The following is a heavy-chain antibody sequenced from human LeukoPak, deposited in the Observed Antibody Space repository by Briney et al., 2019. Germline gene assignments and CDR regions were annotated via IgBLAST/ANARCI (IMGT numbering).Heavy chain of an antibody. CDR2: IYTSGTI. V-gene: IGHV4-4*07. CDR1: GGSISSYY. Sequence: SETLSLTCTVSGGSISSYYWSWIRQPAGTALEWIGRIYTSGTITYNPSLKSRVTISVDTSKNQFSLKLSSVTAADTAVYYCARQENYYYMDVWGKGNKVTISS. CDR3: ARQENYYYMDV. J-gene: IGHJ6*03.